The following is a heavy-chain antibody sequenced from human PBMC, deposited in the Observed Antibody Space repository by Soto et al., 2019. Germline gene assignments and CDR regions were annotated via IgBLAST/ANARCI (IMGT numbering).Heavy chain of an antibody. CDR3: TTDSRPYYDIWTGLDS. V-gene: IGHV3-15*01. CDR2: SRSNADGGTA. Sequence: EVQLVESGGGLVKSGGSLRLSCAASGFTFNNAWMSWVRQAPGKGLEWVGRSRSNADGGTAVYAAPVQCRFTIARDDSKNTLYLQRNSLKTEDTAVYYCTTDSRPYYDIWTGLDSWGQGTLVTVSS. D-gene: IGHD3-9*01. CDR1: GFTFNNAW. J-gene: IGHJ4*02.